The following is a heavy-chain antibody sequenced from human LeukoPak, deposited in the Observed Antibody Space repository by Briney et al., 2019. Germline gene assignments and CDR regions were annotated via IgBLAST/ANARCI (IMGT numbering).Heavy chain of an antibody. CDR2: IYYSGST. D-gene: IGHD3-10*01. J-gene: IGHJ5*02. CDR3: ARHPWGSYYKIGGYNWFDP. CDR1: GGSINSYY. Sequence: SETLSLTCSVSGGSINSYYWSRIRQPPGKGLEWIGYIYYSGSTNYNPSLKSRVTISVDTSKNQFSLKLSSVTAADTAVYYCARHPWGSYYKIGGYNWFDPWGQGTLVTVSS. V-gene: IGHV4-59*08.